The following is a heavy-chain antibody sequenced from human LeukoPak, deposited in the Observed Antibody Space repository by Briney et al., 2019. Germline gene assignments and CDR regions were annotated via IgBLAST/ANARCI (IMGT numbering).Heavy chain of an antibody. J-gene: IGHJ6*02. D-gene: IGHD4-17*01. V-gene: IGHV1-18*01. CDR2: ISAYNGNT. Sequence: ASVKVSCKASGYTFTSYGISWVRQAPGQGLEWLGWISAYNGNTNYAQKLQGRVTMTTDTSTSTAYMELRSLRSDDTAVYYCARDLHTPEYGDYYYYGMDVWGQGTTVTVSS. CDR1: GYTFTSYG. CDR3: ARDLHTPEYGDYYYYGMDV.